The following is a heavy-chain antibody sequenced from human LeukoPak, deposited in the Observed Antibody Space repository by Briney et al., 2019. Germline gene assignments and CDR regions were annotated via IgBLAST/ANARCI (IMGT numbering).Heavy chain of an antibody. V-gene: IGHV3-23*01. Sequence: MXGVRXSPGXGLECVSSISCSGGSTYYAASVKGRFTISRDNSKNTLYLQMNSLRAEDTAVYYCAKDWIQLRYPPAQGGMDVWGQGTTVTVSS. CDR3: AKDWIQLRYPPAQGGMDV. CDR2: ISCSGGST. J-gene: IGHJ6*02. D-gene: IGHD5-18*01.